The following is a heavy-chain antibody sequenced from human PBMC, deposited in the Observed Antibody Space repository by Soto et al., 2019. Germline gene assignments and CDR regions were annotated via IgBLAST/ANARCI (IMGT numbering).Heavy chain of an antibody. Sequence: SETLSLTCTVSGGSISSYYWSWIRQPPGKGLEWIGYIYYSGSTNYNPSLKSRVTISGDTSKNQFSLKLSSVTAADTAVYYCARLYGSYSYYYMDVWGKGTTVTVSS. CDR2: IYYSGST. CDR3: ARLYGSYSYYYMDV. V-gene: IGHV4-59*08. J-gene: IGHJ6*03. D-gene: IGHD3-10*01. CDR1: GGSISSYY.